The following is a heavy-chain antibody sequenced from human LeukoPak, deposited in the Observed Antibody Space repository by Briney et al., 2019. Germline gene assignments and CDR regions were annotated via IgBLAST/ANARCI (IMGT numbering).Heavy chain of an antibody. D-gene: IGHD4/OR15-4a*01. CDR2: ISSSSSYI. CDR1: GFTFSSYS. CDR3: ARDAKNYYYGMDV. V-gene: IGHV3-21*01. J-gene: IGHJ6*02. Sequence: PGGSLRLSCAASGFTFSSYSMNWVRQAPGKGLEWVSSISSSSSYIYYADSVKGRSTISRDNAKNSLYLQMNSLRAEDTAVYYCARDAKNYYYGMDVWGQGTTVTVSS.